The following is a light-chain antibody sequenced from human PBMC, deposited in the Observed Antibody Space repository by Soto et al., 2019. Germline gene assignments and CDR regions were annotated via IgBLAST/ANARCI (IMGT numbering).Light chain of an antibody. J-gene: IGLJ3*02. V-gene: IGLV1-44*01. CDR3: AAWDDSLNAPV. CDR2: SNN. CDR1: SSKIGSNT. Sequence: QSVLTQPPSASGTPGQRVTISCSGSSSKIGSNTVNWYQQLPGTAPKLLIYSNNQRPSGVPDRFSGSKSGTSASLAISGLQSEDEADYYCAAWDDSLNAPVFGGGTKLTVL.